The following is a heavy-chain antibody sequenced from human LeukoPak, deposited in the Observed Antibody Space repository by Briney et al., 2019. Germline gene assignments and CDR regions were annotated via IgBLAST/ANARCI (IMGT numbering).Heavy chain of an antibody. V-gene: IGHV6-1*01. Sequence: SQTLSLTCAIPGDSVSSNSAAWNWIRQSPSRGLEWLGRTYYRSKWYNDYAVSVKSRITINPDTSKNQFSLQLNSVTPEDTAVYYCARETTYYDSSGYWFDYWGQGTLVTVSS. CDR1: GDSVSSNSAA. CDR2: TYYRSKWYN. CDR3: ARETTYYDSSGYWFDY. D-gene: IGHD3-22*01. J-gene: IGHJ4*02.